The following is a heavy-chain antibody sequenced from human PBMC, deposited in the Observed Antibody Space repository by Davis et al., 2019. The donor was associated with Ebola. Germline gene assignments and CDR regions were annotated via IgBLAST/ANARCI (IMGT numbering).Heavy chain of an antibody. D-gene: IGHD3-10*01. CDR1: GFSFSTYG. CDR3: AQEFCSHSGSYCTYFDR. Sequence: PGGSLRLSCAASGFSFSTYGMHWVRQAPGKGLEWVAVISYDGIYKNYVDSVKGRFTISRDNSDNTLFLQMNSLRAEDTAVYYCAQEFCSHSGSYCTYFDRWGQGTLVTVPS. J-gene: IGHJ4*02. CDR2: ISYDGIYK. V-gene: IGHV3-30*18.